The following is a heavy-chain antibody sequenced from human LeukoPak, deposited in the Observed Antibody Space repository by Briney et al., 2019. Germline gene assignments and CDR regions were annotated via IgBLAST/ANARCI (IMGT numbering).Heavy chain of an antibody. CDR1: GYTFTSYG. CDR2: ISAYNGNT. D-gene: IGHD3-22*01. J-gene: IGHJ2*01. Sequence: ASVKVSCKASGYTFTSYGISWVRQAPGQGLEWMGWISAYNGNTNYAQKLQGRVTMTTDTSTSTAYMELRSLRSDDTAVYYCARIHSTMIVVAPYWYFDLWGRGTLVTVSS. V-gene: IGHV1-18*01. CDR3: ARIHSTMIVVAPYWYFDL.